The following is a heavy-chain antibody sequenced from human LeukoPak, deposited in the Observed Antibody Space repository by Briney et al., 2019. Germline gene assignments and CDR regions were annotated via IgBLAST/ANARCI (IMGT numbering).Heavy chain of an antibody. CDR1: GYTLSSFG. V-gene: IGHV1-18*01. CDR3: AGEKGWFDA. Sequence: GASVNVSCKASGYTLSSFGISWVRQAPGQGREWMGWISAYNGNTNYAQKLQGRVTMTTDIPTSTAYMELRSLRSDDTAVYYCAGEKGWFDAWGQGTLVTVSS. J-gene: IGHJ5*02. CDR2: ISAYNGNT.